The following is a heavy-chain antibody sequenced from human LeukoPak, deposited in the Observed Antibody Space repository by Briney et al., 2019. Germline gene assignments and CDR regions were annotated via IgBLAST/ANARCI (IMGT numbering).Heavy chain of an antibody. V-gene: IGHV3-7*04. J-gene: IGHJ4*02. D-gene: IGHD2-15*01. CDR3: AWARFCTSGSCYFDC. CDR1: GFTFSTYW. CDR2: IKPDGSEK. Sequence: GGSLRLSCAVSGFTFSTYWMSWVRQAPGKGLEWVANIKPDGSEKQYVDSVKGRFTISRDSAKNSVYLQMKSLRAEDTAVYYCAWARFCTSGSCYFDCWGQGTLVTVSS.